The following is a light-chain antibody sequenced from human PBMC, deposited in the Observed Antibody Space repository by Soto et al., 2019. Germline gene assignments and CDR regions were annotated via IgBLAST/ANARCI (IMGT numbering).Light chain of an antibody. J-gene: IGKJ1*01. CDR2: GAS. Sequence: VLTQSPGTLSLSPGERATLSCRASQTISSSYLAWYQQKPGQAPRLLIYGASNRATGIPDRFSGSGSGTDFTLTISRLEPEDFAVYYCQQYGSSGTFGQGTKVEIK. CDR1: QTISSSY. CDR3: QQYGSSGT. V-gene: IGKV3-20*01.